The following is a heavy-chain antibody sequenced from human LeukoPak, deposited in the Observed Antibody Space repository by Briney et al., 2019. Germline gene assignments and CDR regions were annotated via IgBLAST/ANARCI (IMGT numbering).Heavy chain of an antibody. CDR1: GYTFTSYY. D-gene: IGHD6-6*01. CDR3: ARYSSSSSY. CDR2: INPSGGST. J-gene: IGHJ4*02. Sequence: ASVKVSCKVSGYTFTSYYMHWVRQAPGQGLEWMGIINPSGGSTSYAQKFQGRVTITRNTSISTAYMELSSLRSEDTAVYYCARYSSSSSYWGQGTLVTVSS. V-gene: IGHV1-46*01.